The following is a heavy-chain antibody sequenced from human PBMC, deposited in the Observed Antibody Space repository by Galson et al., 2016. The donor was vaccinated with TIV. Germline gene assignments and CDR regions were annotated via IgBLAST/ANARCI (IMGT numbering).Heavy chain of an antibody. Sequence: SVKVSCKASGYTFTNFYIHWVRQSPGQGLEWVGAINPSGGRTSYAQKFQGRVILTRDTSTRTVYMTLSSVRSEDTAVFYCARGEFHCYYYMDVWGKGTTVTVSS. CDR3: ARGEFHCYYYMDV. D-gene: IGHD3-10*01. CDR2: INPSGGRT. V-gene: IGHV1-46*01. CDR1: GYTFTNFY. J-gene: IGHJ6*03.